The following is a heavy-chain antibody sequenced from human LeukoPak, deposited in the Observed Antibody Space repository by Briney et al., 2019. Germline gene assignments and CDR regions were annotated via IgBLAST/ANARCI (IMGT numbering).Heavy chain of an antibody. CDR3: TTSRSYYNP. CDR2: IKSKTDGGTT. J-gene: IGHJ5*02. CDR1: GFTFSNAW. Sequence: GGSLRLSCAASGFTFSNAWMNWVRQAPGKGLEWDGRIKSKTDGGTTDYAAPVKGRFTISRDDSKNTLYLQMNSLKTEDTAVYYCTTSRSYYNPWGQGTLVTVSS. D-gene: IGHD3-10*01. V-gene: IGHV3-15*07.